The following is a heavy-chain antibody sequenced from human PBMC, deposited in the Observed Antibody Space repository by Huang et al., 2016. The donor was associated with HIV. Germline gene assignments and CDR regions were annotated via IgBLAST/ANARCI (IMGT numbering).Heavy chain of an antibody. J-gene: IGHJ1*01. CDR3: AGEDVQWLIQDGEYFHH. V-gene: IGHV4-59*11. Sequence: QVQLQESGPGLLKPSETLSLTCAVSGVSMSSHYWCWIRQPPGKGLEWIANIHHSGVCMYSPALKSLVTMSIDTSKTQLSLTLSSVTPADTAVYYCAGEDVQWLIQDGEYFHHWGQGTLVTVFS. D-gene: IGHD6-19*01. CDR2: IHHSGVC. CDR1: GVSMSSHY.